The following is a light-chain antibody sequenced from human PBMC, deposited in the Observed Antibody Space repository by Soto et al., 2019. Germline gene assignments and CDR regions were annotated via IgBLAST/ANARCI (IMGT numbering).Light chain of an antibody. CDR3: QQYGGSPPYT. Sequence: EIVLTQSPGTLSLSPGEIAILSCRASQSVSSSYLAWYQQKPGQSPRLLIYGASSRVTGIPDRFSGSGSGTDFTLTINNLEPDDFGVYYCQQYGGSPPYTFGQGTKLEIK. V-gene: IGKV3-20*01. CDR2: GAS. J-gene: IGKJ2*01. CDR1: QSVSSSY.